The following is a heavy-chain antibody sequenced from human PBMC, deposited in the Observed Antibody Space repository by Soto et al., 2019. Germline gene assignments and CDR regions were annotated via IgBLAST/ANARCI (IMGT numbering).Heavy chain of an antibody. CDR3: ARSSIVVVPAATFTFDY. CDR1: GCSISSYY. J-gene: IGHJ4*02. V-gene: IGHV4-59*01. CDR2: IYYSGST. D-gene: IGHD2-2*01. Sequence: SETLSLTCTVSGCSISSYYWSWIRQPPGKGLKWIGYIYYSGSTNYNPSLKSRVTISVDTSKNQFSLKLSSVTAADTAVYYCARSSIVVVPAATFTFDYWGQGTLVTVSS.